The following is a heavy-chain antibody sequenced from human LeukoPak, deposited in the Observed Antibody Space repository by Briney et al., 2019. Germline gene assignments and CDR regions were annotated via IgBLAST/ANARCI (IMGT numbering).Heavy chain of an antibody. Sequence: GGSLRLSCAASGFTLSSYAMSGVRHAPGKVREGVAPIRVSGGSTYYAASVKGRFTICSDNSKNTLYLQMTSLRAEDTAVYYCAKDSPIAAAGGALAYWGQGTLVTVSS. CDR3: AKDSPIAAAGGALAY. J-gene: IGHJ4*02. CDR1: GFTLSSYA. D-gene: IGHD6-13*01. CDR2: IRVSGGST. V-gene: IGHV3-23*01.